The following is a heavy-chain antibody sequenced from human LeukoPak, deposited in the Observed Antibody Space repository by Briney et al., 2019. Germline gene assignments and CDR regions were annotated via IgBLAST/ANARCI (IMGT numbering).Heavy chain of an antibody. CDR2: INPSGGST. Sequence: ASVKVSCKASGYTSTSYYMHWVRQAPGQGLEWMGIINPSGGSTSYAQKFQGRVTMTRDTSTSTVYMELSSLRSEDTAVYYCARDRSPPIAVAGRVFDYWGQGTLVTVSS. D-gene: IGHD6-19*01. V-gene: IGHV1-46*01. CDR3: ARDRSPPIAVAGRVFDY. CDR1: GYTSTSYY. J-gene: IGHJ4*02.